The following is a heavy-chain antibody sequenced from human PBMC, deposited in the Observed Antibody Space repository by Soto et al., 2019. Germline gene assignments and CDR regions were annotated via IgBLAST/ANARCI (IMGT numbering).Heavy chain of an antibody. CDR2: IYYSGST. CDR3: ASTITIFGVVDASYYGRDV. Sequence: PSETLSLTCTVSGGSISSGDYYWSWIRQPPGKGLEWIGYIYYSGSTYYNPSLKSRVTISVDTSKNQFSLKLSSVTAADTAVYYCASTITIFGVVDASYYGRDVWGQGTTGIVS. J-gene: IGHJ6*02. CDR1: GGSISSGDYY. D-gene: IGHD3-3*01. V-gene: IGHV4-30-4*01.